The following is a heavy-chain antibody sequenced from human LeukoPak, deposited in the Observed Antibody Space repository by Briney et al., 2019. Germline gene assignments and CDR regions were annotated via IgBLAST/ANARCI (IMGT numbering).Heavy chain of an antibody. V-gene: IGHV3-30*02. Sequence: GGSLRLSCAASGFTFSSYGMHWFRQAPGKGLEWVAFIRYDGSNKYYADSVKGRFTISRDNSKNTLYLQMNSLRAEDTAVYYCAKDKGQWLVLGSAFDIWGQGTMVTVSS. CDR1: GFTFSSYG. CDR3: AKDKGQWLVLGSAFDI. J-gene: IGHJ3*02. D-gene: IGHD6-19*01. CDR2: IRYDGSNK.